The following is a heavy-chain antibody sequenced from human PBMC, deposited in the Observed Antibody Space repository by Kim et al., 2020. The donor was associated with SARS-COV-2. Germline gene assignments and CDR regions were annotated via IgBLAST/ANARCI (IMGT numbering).Heavy chain of an antibody. D-gene: IGHD2-21*01. V-gene: IGHV1-18*01. CDR3: ARSMNVVVIAMDY. J-gene: IGHJ4*02. Sequence: YAPKLQGRVTMTTDTSTSTAYMELRSLRSDDTAVYYCARSMNVVVIAMDYWGQGTLVTVSS.